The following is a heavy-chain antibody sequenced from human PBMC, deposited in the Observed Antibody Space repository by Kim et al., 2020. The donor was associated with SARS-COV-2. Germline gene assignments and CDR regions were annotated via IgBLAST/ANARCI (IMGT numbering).Heavy chain of an antibody. J-gene: IGHJ4*02. CDR1: GFTFSSYG. CDR2: IWYDGSNK. D-gene: IGHD6-13*01. Sequence: GGSLRLSCAASGFTFSSYGMHWVRQAPGKGLEWVAVIWYDGSNKYYADSVKGRFTISRDNSKNTLYLQMNSLRAEDTAVYYCASQSPGIAAAGTGDYWGQGTLVTVSS. CDR3: ASQSPGIAAAGTGDY. V-gene: IGHV3-33*08.